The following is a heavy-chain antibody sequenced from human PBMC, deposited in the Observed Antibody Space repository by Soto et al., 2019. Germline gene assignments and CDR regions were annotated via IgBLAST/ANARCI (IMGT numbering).Heavy chain of an antibody. CDR2: IRSKANSYAT. J-gene: IGHJ6*02. V-gene: IGHV3-73*01. Sequence: EVQLVESGGGLVQPGGSLKLSCAASGFTFSGSAMHWVRQASGKGLEWVGRIRSKANSYATAYAASVKGRFTISRDXXKNTAYLQMNSLKTEDTAVYYCTFSSSWYINGMDVWGQGTTVTVSS. CDR1: GFTFSGSA. D-gene: IGHD6-13*01. CDR3: TFSSSWYINGMDV.